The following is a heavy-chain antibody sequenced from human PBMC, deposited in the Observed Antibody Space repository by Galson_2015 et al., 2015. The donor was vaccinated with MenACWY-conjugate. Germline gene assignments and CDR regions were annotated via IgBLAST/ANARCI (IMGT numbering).Heavy chain of an antibody. CDR2: TYYRSAWYY. D-gene: IGHD2-8*01. J-gene: IGHJ5*02. CDR1: GDSVSSNSAA. Sequence: CAISGDSVSSNSAAWNWIRQSPSSGLEWLGRTYYRSAWYYQYAVSVEGRITINPDTSKNQLFLQLNSVTSEATAVYYCARSFPNNWFDPWGQGSLVTVSS. CDR3: ARSFPNNWFDP. V-gene: IGHV6-1*01.